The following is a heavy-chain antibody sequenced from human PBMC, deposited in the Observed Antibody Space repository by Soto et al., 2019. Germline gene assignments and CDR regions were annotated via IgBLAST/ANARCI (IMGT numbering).Heavy chain of an antibody. D-gene: IGHD3-10*02. Sequence: LRLSCVVSGFTFNNAWMSWVRQAPGKGLEWVGRIKSKSEGETTDYAAPVKGRFTISRDDSKNTLYLQMDSLRTEDTAVYYCTTVTVVNVHSDYWGQGTLVTVSS. CDR1: GFTFNNAW. V-gene: IGHV3-15*01. CDR2: IKSKSEGETT. J-gene: IGHJ4*02. CDR3: TTVTVVNVHSDY.